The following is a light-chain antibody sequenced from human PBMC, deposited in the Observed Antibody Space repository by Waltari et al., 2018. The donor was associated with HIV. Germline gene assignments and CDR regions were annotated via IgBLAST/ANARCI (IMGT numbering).Light chain of an antibody. J-gene: IGLJ3*02. CDR3: SSYGDSLRVL. CDR1: SSDIGAYDS. Sequence: QPALTPPPSASGSLGPSVTISCTGSSSDIGAYDSVTWFQQHPRSAPKLLLYQVTRRPSTVSDRFSGSRSGSTAFLTVAGLQPDDEATYFCSSYGDSLRVLFGGGTNVTVL. V-gene: IGLV2-8*01. CDR2: QVT.